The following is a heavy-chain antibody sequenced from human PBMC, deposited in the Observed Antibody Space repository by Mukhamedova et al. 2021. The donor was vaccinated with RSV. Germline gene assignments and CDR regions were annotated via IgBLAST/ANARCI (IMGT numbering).Heavy chain of an antibody. D-gene: IGHD3-22*01. CDR3: AKDRLPRARCGYRGYYFDV. CDR2: IYSGGSIT. Sequence: GLEWVSVIYSGGSITYYADSVKGRFTISRDNSKNTLFLQMNSLAAEDTALYYCAKDRLPRARCGYRGYYFDVWGQGALVTVSS. V-gene: IGHV3-23*03. J-gene: IGHJ4*02.